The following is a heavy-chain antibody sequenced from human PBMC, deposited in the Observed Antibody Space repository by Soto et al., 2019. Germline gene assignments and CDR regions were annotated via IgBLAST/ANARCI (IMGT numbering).Heavy chain of an antibody. CDR1: GFTFSSYG. CDR2: IWYDGSNK. Sequence: QVQLVESGGGVVQPGRSLRLSCAASGFTFSSYGMHWVRQAPGKGLEWVAVIWYDGSNKYYADSVKGRFTISRDNSKNTLYLLMNSLRAEDTAVYYCARSLPDRDIVVVPAALDYWGQGTLVTVSS. J-gene: IGHJ4*02. D-gene: IGHD2-2*01. CDR3: ARSLPDRDIVVVPAALDY. V-gene: IGHV3-33*01.